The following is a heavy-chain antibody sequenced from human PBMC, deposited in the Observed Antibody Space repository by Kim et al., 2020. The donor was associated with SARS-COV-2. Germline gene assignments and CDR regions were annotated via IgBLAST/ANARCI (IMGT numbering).Heavy chain of an antibody. J-gene: IGHJ4*02. CDR3: ARSFGVAPPVDY. CDR2: IYYSGST. Sequence: SETLSLTCTVSGGSISSGGYYWSWIRQHPGKGLEWIGHIYYSGSTYYNPSLKSRVTISVDTSKNQFSLKLSSVTAADTAVYYCARSFGVAPPVDYWGQGTLVTVSS. CDR1: GGSISSGGYY. D-gene: IGHD3-3*01. V-gene: IGHV4-31*03.